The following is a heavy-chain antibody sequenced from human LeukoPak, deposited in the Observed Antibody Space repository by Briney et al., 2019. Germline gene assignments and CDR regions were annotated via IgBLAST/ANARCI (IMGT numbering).Heavy chain of an antibody. Sequence: TSVKVSCKASGYTFTSYDINWVRQATGQGLEWMGWMNPNSGNTGYAQEFQGRVTMTRNTSISTAYMELSSLRSEDTAVYYCARGSITMVRGVRSDAFDIWGQGTMVTVSS. CDR2: MNPNSGNT. V-gene: IGHV1-8*01. CDR3: ARGSITMVRGVRSDAFDI. D-gene: IGHD3-10*01. J-gene: IGHJ3*02. CDR1: GYTFTSYD.